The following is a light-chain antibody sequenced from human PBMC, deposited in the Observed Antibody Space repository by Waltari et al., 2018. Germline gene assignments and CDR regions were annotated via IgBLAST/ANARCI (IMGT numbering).Light chain of an antibody. CDR3: SSYTGTNTWV. CDR1: TRDVGRYNY. Sequence: QSALTQPASVSGSPGQSITISCTGTTRDVGRYNYVSWYQCHPGKAPELIIYEVTNRPSGVSDRFSGSKSGNTASLTISGLQAEDEADYYCSSYTGTNTWVFGGGTKLTVL. J-gene: IGLJ3*02. V-gene: IGLV2-14*01. CDR2: EVT.